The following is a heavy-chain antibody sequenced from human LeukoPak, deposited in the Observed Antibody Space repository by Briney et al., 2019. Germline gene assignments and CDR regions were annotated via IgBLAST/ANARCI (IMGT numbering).Heavy chain of an antibody. Sequence: ASVKVSCKASGYTFTSYCFSWVRQAPGQGLEWMGWISAYNGNTNYAQKVQGRVTMTTDTSTSTAYMELRSLRSDDTAVYYCARGDTAMVTDYYYYMDVWGKGTTVTISS. CDR1: GYTFTSYC. D-gene: IGHD5-18*01. CDR3: ARGDTAMVTDYYYYMDV. CDR2: ISAYNGNT. J-gene: IGHJ6*03. V-gene: IGHV1-18*01.